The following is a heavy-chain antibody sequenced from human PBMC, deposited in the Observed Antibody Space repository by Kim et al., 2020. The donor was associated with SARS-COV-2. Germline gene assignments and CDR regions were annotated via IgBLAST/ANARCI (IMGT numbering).Heavy chain of an antibody. CDR3: ARGGRIQGIYYYYYGMGV. V-gene: IGHV4-61*01. D-gene: IGHD2-15*01. CDR2: IYYSGST. CDR1: GGSVSSGSYY. Sequence: SETLSLTCTVSGGSVSSGSYYWSWIRQPPGKGLEWIGYIYYSGSTNYNPSLKSRVTISVDTSKNQFSLKLSSVTAADTAGYYCARGGRIQGIYYYYYGMGVGGQGTTVTVSS. J-gene: IGHJ6*02.